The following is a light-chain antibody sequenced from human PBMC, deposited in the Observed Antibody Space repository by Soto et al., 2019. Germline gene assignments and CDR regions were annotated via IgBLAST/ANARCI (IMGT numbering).Light chain of an antibody. J-gene: IGKJ1*01. CDR2: DAS. CDR1: QSLSSY. V-gene: IGKV3-11*01. CDR3: QHYNVYPWT. Sequence: EIVLTQSPAALSLSTGERATPSCRASQSLSSYLAWYQQKPGQAPRLLIYDASNRATGIPARFSGSGSGTEFTLTISSLQPDDFATYYCQHYNVYPWTFGQGTKVDIK.